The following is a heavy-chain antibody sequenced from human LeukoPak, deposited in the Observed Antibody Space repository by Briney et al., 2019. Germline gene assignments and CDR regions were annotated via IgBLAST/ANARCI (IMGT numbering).Heavy chain of an antibody. Sequence: PGGTLRLSCAASGFTFSSHGMSWVRQAPGKGLEWVSTISGSGDNTYYAASVKGRFTIFRDNSKNTLYLQMNSLRAEDTAVYYCARFTYGSGTYGAFDYWGQGTLVTVSS. D-gene: IGHD3-10*01. CDR3: ARFTYGSGTYGAFDY. V-gene: IGHV3-23*01. CDR2: ISGSGDNT. J-gene: IGHJ4*02. CDR1: GFTFSSHG.